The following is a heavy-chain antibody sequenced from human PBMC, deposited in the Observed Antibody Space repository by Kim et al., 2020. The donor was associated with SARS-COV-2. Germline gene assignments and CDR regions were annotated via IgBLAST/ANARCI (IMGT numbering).Heavy chain of an antibody. V-gene: IGHV3-11*05. CDR3: ARDVPTGGVYYFDY. D-gene: IGHD2-8*02. J-gene: IGHJ4*02. CDR1: GFTFSDYY. CDR2: ISSSSSYT. Sequence: GGSLRLSCAASGFTFSDYYMSWIRQAPGKGLEWVSYISSSSSYTNYADSVKGRFTISRDNAKNSLYLQMNSLRAEDTAVYYCARDVPTGGVYYFDYWGQGTLVTVSS.